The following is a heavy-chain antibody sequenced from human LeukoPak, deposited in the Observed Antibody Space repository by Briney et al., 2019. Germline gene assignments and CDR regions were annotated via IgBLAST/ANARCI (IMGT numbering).Heavy chain of an antibody. CDR2: MIPIFGTA. Sequence: ASVKVSCKASGGTFSSYAISWVRQAPGQGLEWMGGMIPIFGTANYAQKFQGRVTITADESTSTAYMELSSLRSEDTAVYYCARGRDYYDSSGYYYMVSYFDYWGQGTLVTVSS. V-gene: IGHV1-69*13. CDR1: GGTFSSYA. CDR3: ARGRDYYDSSGYYYMVSYFDY. D-gene: IGHD3-22*01. J-gene: IGHJ4*02.